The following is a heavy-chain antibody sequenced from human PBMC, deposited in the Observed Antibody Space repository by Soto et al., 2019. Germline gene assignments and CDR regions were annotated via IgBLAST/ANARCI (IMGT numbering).Heavy chain of an antibody. CDR2: ISGSGGST. CDR1: GFTFSSYA. V-gene: IGHV3-23*01. CDR3: AKAISGYNAPLDH. D-gene: IGHD1-20*01. Sequence: EVQLLESGGGLVQPGGSLRLSCAASGFTFSSYAMNWVRQAPGKGREWVSVISGSGGSTYYADSVKGRFTISRDNSKNTLYVQMNGLRAEDTAVYYCAKAISGYNAPLDHWGQGTRVTVSS. J-gene: IGHJ4*02.